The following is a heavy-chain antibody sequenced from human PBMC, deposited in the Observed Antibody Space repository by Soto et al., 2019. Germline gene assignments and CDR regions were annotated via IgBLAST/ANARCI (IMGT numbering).Heavy chain of an antibody. CDR1: GFTFRAFA. CDR2: ISGTGGTT. D-gene: IGHD2-8*01. V-gene: IGHV3-23*01. J-gene: IGHJ4*02. Sequence: EVQLLESGGGLVQPGGSLRLSCAASGFTFRAFAMTWVRQAPGKGLEWVSAISGTGGTTYYADSVKGRFTISRDNSKNTLYLQMNSLRVEDTAVYYCADETSMAAYWGQGTLVTVSS. CDR3: ADETSMAAY.